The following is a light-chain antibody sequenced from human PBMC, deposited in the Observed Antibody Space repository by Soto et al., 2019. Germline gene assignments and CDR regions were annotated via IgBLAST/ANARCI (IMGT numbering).Light chain of an antibody. J-gene: IGLJ1*01. CDR1: SSNIGTYDL. CDR3: CSYAGSWTYI. CDR2: EVN. Sequence: QSALTQPASVSGSPGQSITISCTGTSSNIGTYDLVSWYQQHPGKAPKLMILEVNKRPSGVSNRFSGSKSGNTASLTISGLQAEDEADYYCCSYAGSWTYIFGTGTKLTVL. V-gene: IGLV2-23*02.